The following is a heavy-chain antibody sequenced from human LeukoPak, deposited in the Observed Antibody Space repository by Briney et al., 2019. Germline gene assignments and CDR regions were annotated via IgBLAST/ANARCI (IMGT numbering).Heavy chain of an antibody. CDR1: GYTFTGFC. Sequence: ASVKVSCKASGYTFTGFCIHWVRQAPGQGHEWMGWLNLNSGGTNYAQNFQGRVTMTRDTSISTGYMELSRLRSDDTAVYYCARDLDNYSGSGSYYNGDPLFQHWGQGTLVTVSS. D-gene: IGHD3-10*01. V-gene: IGHV1-2*02. CDR3: ARDLDNYSGSGSYYNGDPLFQH. J-gene: IGHJ1*01. CDR2: LNLNSGGT.